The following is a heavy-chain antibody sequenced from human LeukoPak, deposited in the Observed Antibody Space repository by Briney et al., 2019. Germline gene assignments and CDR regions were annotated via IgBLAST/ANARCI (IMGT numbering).Heavy chain of an antibody. V-gene: IGHV3-53*01. J-gene: IGHJ4*02. CDR3: AREVGGADTFDL. D-gene: IGHD6-19*01. CDR1: GFTVSSNH. Sequence: GGSLRLSCAASGFTVSSNHMSWVRQAPGKGLEWVSVIYSGGSTYYTDSVKGRFTISRDNSKNTLYLQMNSLRAEDTAGYYCAREVGGADTFDLWGQGTLVTVFS. CDR2: IYSGGST.